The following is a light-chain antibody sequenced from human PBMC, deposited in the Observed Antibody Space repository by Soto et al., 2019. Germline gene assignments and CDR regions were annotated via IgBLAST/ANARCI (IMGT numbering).Light chain of an antibody. CDR1: QTISSW. V-gene: IGKV1-5*03. CDR3: QHYNSYSEA. CDR2: KAS. Sequence: DIHMTHSPSTLSGSLLYRCTITNRASQTISSWLALYQQKPGKAPKLLIYKASTLKSGVPSRFSGSGSGTEFTLTISSLQPDDFATYYCQHYNSYSEAFGQGTKVDIK. J-gene: IGKJ1*01.